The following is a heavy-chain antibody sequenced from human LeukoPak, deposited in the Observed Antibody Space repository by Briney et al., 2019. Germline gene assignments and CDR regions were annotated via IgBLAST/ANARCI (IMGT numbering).Heavy chain of an antibody. CDR2: IKQDGSEK. J-gene: IGHJ6*02. CDR1: GFTFSSYW. CDR3: ARVGGWPYYYGMDV. Sequence: GGSLRLSCAASGFTFSSYWMSWVRQAPGKGLEWVANIKQDGSEKYYVDSVKGRFTISRDNAKNSLYLQMNSLRAEGTAVYYCARVGGWPYYYGMDVWGQGTTVTVSS. D-gene: IGHD6-19*01. V-gene: IGHV3-7*05.